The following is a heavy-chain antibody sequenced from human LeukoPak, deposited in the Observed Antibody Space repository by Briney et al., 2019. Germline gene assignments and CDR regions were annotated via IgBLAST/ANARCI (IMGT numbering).Heavy chain of an antibody. D-gene: IGHD5-24*01. V-gene: IGHV3-48*02. CDR2: VSSSGTTT. Sequence: GPSLRLSCAAYGFTFSSYSVIWARQAPGKGLEWVSYVSSSGTTTYYADSVKGRFTISRDNGKNLVSLQMNSLRDEDTAVYYCARADRDGNKRFLDWGQGTLVTVSS. CDR3: ARADRDGNKRFLD. CDR1: GFTFSSYS. J-gene: IGHJ4*02.